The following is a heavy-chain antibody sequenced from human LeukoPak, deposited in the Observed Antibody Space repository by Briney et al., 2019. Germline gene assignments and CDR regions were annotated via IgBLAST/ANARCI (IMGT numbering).Heavy chain of an antibody. CDR1: GGSFSGYY. Sequence: SETLSLTCAVSGGSFSGYYWSWIRQPPGKGLEWIGEINHSGSTNYNPSLKSRVTISVDTSKNQFSLQLSSVTAADTAVYYCARGLGYSYGFFDYWGQGTLVTVSS. J-gene: IGHJ4*02. D-gene: IGHD5-18*01. V-gene: IGHV4-34*01. CDR3: ARGLGYSYGFFDY. CDR2: INHSGST.